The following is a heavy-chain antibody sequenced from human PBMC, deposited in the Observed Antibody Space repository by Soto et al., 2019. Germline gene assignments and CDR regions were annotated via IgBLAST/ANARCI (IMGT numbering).Heavy chain of an antibody. D-gene: IGHD3-22*01. CDR3: ATQIYDSDTGPNCQYYFDS. Sequence: PGGSLQISCKGSGYSFAGYWITCVRQKPGKGLEWIGRIDPSDSQTYYSPSFRGHVTISVTKSITTVFLQWSSLRASDTAMYYCATQIYDSDTGPNCQYYFDSWGEGTPVTVS. V-gene: IGHV5-10-1*01. J-gene: IGHJ4*02. CDR1: GYSFAGYW. CDR2: IDPSDSQT.